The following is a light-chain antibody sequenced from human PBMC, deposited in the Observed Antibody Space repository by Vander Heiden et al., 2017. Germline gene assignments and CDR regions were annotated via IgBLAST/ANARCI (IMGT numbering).Light chain of an antibody. J-gene: IGLJ3*02. CDR1: SGSVSTDYY. CDR3: VLYMGSGMWV. CDR2: STN. V-gene: IGLV8-61*01. Sequence: QTVVTHEPSFSVSPGGTVTLTCGLSSGSVSTDYYPSWYQQTPGQAPRMLMYSTNTRSSGVPDRFSGSILGNKAALTITGAQADDECDYYCVLYMGSGMWVFGGGTKLTVL.